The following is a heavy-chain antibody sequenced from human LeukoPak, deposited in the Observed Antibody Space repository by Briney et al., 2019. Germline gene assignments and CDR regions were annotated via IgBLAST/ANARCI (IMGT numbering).Heavy chain of an antibody. D-gene: IGHD6-19*01. CDR3: ARDGDPIAVAGTSLRGYAY. CDR1: GGSISSSSYY. J-gene: IGHJ4*02. Sequence: SETLFLTCTVSGGSISSSSYYWGWIRQPPGKGLEWIGSIYYSGSTYYNPSLKSRVTISVDTSKNQFSLKLSSVTAADTAVYYCARDGDPIAVAGTSLRGYAYWGQGTLVTVSS. V-gene: IGHV4-39*07. CDR2: IYYSGST.